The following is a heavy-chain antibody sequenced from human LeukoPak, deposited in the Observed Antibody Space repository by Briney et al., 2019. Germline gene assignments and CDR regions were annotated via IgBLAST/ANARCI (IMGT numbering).Heavy chain of an antibody. CDR2: IIPILGIA. Sequence: GASVKVSCKASGGTFSSCAISWVRQAPGQGLEWMGRIIPILGIANYAQKFQGRVTITADKSTSTAYMELSSLRSEDTAVYYCARALVVVITMLYYYYGMDVWGQGTTVTVSS. D-gene: IGHD3-22*01. V-gene: IGHV1-69*04. CDR1: GGTFSSCA. J-gene: IGHJ6*02. CDR3: ARALVVVITMLYYYYGMDV.